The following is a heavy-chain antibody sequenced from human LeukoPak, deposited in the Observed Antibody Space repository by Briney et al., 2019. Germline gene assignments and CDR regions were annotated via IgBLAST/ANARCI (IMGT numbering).Heavy chain of an antibody. CDR3: AKASCSTTSCYGFDY. D-gene: IGHD2-2*01. Sequence: GRSLRLFCAASGFTFYDFALHLVPQAPGEGLEGVSGISWNSGSIGYADSVKGRFTISRDNAKNSLYLQMNSVRTDDTALYYCAKASCSTTSCYGFDYWGQGTLVTVSS. CDR2: ISWNSGSI. V-gene: IGHV3-9*01. CDR1: GFTFYDFA. J-gene: IGHJ4*02.